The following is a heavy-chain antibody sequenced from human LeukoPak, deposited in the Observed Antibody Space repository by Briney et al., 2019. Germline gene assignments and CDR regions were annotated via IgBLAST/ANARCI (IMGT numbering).Heavy chain of an antibody. CDR2: INPSGGST. Sequence: ASVKVSCKASGYTLTSYYMHWVRQAPGQGLEWMGIINPSGGSTSYAQKFQGRVTMTRDTSTSTVYMELSSLRSEDTAVYYCARDQGLGGWYEGGDYWGQGTLVTVSS. CDR3: ARDQGLGGWYEGGDY. J-gene: IGHJ4*02. D-gene: IGHD6-19*01. CDR1: GYTLTSYY. V-gene: IGHV1-46*01.